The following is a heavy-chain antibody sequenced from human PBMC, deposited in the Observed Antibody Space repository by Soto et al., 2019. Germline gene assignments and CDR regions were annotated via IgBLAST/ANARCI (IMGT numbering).Heavy chain of an antibody. D-gene: IGHD2-2*01. CDR2: INAGNGNT. CDR3: ARGAVGWFDP. CDR1: GYTFTSYA. V-gene: IGHV1-3*01. J-gene: IGHJ5*02. Sequence: QVQLVQSGAEVKKPGASVKVSCKASGYTFTSYAMHWVRQAPGQRLEWMGWINAGNGNTKYSQKFQGRVTITRDTPASTAYMELSSLRSEDTAVYYCARGAVGWFDPWGQGTLVTVSS.